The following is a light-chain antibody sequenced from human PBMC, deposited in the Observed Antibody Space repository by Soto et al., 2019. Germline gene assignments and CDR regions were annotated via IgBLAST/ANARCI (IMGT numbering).Light chain of an antibody. V-gene: IGKV3-15*01. CDR1: ESFFGF. CDR2: GGS. Sequence: EIVLTQSPATLSVSPGDRVTLSCRASESFFGFLAWYQQKPGQSPRLLLYGGSTRATGIPARFSGSGSATDFTLTISSLQSEDFAVYFCQSYNDWPFASGLGTKLEI. J-gene: IGKJ2*01. CDR3: QSYNDWPFA.